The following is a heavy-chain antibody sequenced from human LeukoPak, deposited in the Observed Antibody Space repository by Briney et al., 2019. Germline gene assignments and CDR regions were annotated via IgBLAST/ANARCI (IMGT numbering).Heavy chain of an antibody. CDR1: GYTLTELS. CDR2: FDPEDGET. CDR3: ARGGYCSSTSCYDAFDI. D-gene: IGHD2-2*01. J-gene: IGHJ3*02. Sequence: ASVKVSCKVSGYTLTELSMHWVRQAPGKGLEWMGGFDPEDGETIYAQKFQGRVTMTEDTSTDTAYMELSRLRSDDTAVYYCARGGYCSSTSCYDAFDIWGQGTMVTVSS. V-gene: IGHV1-24*01.